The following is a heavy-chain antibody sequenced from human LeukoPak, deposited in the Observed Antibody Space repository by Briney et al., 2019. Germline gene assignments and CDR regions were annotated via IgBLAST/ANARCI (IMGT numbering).Heavy chain of an antibody. CDR1: GGSISSYY. J-gene: IGHJ3*02. D-gene: IGHD3-22*01. Sequence: SETLSLTCTVSGGSISSYYWSWIRQPPGKGLEWIGYIYYSGSTNYNPSLKSRVAISVDTSKNQFSLKLSSVTAADTAVYYCARPHYESSGYAFDIWGQGTMVTVSS. CDR3: ARPHYESSGYAFDI. V-gene: IGHV4-59*01. CDR2: IYYSGST.